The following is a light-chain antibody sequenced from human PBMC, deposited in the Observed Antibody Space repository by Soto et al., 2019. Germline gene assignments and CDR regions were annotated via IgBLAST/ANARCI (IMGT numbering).Light chain of an antibody. CDR2: EVS. V-gene: IGLV2-8*01. CDR3: SSYTSSSTHYV. J-gene: IGLJ1*01. CDR1: SSDVGGYNY. Sequence: SVLTQPPSASGSPGQSVTISCTGTSSDVGGYNYVSWYQQHPGKAPKLMIYEVSKRPSGVPDRFSGSKSGNTASLTVSGLQAEDEADYYCSSYTSSSTHYVFGTGTKVTAL.